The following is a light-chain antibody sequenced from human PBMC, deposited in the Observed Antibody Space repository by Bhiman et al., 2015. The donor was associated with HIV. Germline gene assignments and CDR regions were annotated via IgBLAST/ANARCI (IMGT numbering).Light chain of an antibody. CDR1: ALPKQY. V-gene: IGLV3-1*01. CDR2: QNN. J-gene: IGLJ1*01. Sequence: SYELTQPPSVSVSPGQTARITCSGDALPKQYACWYQQKPGQSPVLVIYQNNKRPSGIPERFSGSKSGNTATLTISGTQAMDEADYYCQVWDSSTAWVFGTGTKVTVL. CDR3: QVWDSSTAWV.